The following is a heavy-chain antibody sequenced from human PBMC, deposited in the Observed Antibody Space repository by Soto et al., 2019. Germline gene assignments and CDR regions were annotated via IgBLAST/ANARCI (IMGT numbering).Heavy chain of an antibody. J-gene: IGHJ6*02. CDR2: NYYSGIT. CDR1: GGSISSGGYY. CDR3: ARGSSIAGLYYGMDV. Sequence: QVQLQESGPGLVKPSQTLSLTCTVSGGSISSGGYYWTWIRQHPGKGLEWIGYNYYSGITYYNPSLKSRVTRSLDTSKNPFSLQLSSVTAADTAVYYCARGSSIAGLYYGMDVWGQGTTVTVSS. D-gene: IGHD6-6*01. V-gene: IGHV4-31*03.